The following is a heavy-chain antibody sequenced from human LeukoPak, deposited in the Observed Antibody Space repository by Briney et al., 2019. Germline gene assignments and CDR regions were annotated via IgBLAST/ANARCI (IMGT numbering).Heavy chain of an antibody. J-gene: IGHJ1*01. Sequence: SETLSLTCAVYGGSFSGYYWSWLRQPPGKGLEWIGEINHSGSTNYNPSLKSRVTISVDTSKNQFSLKLSSVTAADTAVYYCARGGVGYYYDSSGYRAEYFQHWGQGTLVTVSS. CDR3: ARGGVGYYYDSSGYRAEYFQH. CDR2: INHSGST. D-gene: IGHD3-22*01. V-gene: IGHV4-34*01. CDR1: GGSFSGYY.